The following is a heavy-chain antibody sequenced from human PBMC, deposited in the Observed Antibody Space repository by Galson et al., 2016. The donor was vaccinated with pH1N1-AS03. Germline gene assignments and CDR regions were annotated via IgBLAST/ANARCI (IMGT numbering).Heavy chain of an antibody. CDR2: ISYDGGDK. Sequence: SLRLSCAASGFTFSTHTMHWVRQAPGKGLEWLAAISYDGGDKFYADSVKGRFTISRDNSKNTLYLQVNSLRAEDTAVYYCAREKIHVGADYYGMDVWGQGTTVTVSS. V-gene: IGHV3-30-3*01. J-gene: IGHJ6*02. CDR3: AREKIHVGADYYGMDV. CDR1: GFTFSTHT. D-gene: IGHD1-26*01.